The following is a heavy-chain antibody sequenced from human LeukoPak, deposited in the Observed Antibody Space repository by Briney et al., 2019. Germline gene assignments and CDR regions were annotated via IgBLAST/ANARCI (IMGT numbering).Heavy chain of an antibody. V-gene: IGHV3-21*01. CDR2: ISSSSSYI. CDR3: ARLCSGGSCYSATFDY. J-gene: IGHJ4*02. Sequence: KSGGSLRPSCAASGFTFSSYSMNWVRQAPGKGLEWVSSISSSSSYIYYADSVKGRFTIPRDNAKNSLYLQMNSLRAEDTAVYYCARLCSGGSCYSATFDYWGQGTLVTVSS. CDR1: GFTFSSYS. D-gene: IGHD2-15*01.